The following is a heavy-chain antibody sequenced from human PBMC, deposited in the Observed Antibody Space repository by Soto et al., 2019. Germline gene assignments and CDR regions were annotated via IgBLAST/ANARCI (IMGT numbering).Heavy chain of an antibody. V-gene: IGHV4-31*03. CDR3: AGSSGYDFDY. CDR2: IYYSGST. Sequence: SETLSLTCTVSGGSISSGGYYWSWIRQRPGKGLEWIGYIYYSGSTYYNPSLKSRVTISVDTSKNQFSLKLSSVTAADTAVYYCAGSSGYDFDYWGQGTLVTVSS. J-gene: IGHJ4*02. CDR1: GGSISSGGYY. D-gene: IGHD3-22*01.